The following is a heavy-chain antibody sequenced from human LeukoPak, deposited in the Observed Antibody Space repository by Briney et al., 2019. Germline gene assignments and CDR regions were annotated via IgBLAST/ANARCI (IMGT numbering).Heavy chain of an antibody. J-gene: IGHJ4*02. Sequence: ASVKVSCKASGYTFTNYYMHWVRQAPGQGLEWMGIINPNGGGTSYAQKFQGRVTMTRDTSISTAYMELSRLRSDDTAVYYCARDGIYCSGSSCYPVEIDYWGQGTLVTVSS. CDR3: ARDGIYCSGSSCYPVEIDY. CDR1: GYTFTNYY. D-gene: IGHD2-15*01. CDR2: INPNGGGT. V-gene: IGHV1-46*01.